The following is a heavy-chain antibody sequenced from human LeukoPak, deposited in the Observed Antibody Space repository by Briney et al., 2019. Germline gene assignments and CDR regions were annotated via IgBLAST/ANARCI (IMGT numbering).Heavy chain of an antibody. CDR2: INHSGST. J-gene: IGHJ4*02. D-gene: IGHD2-15*01. CDR1: GGSFSGYY. V-gene: IGHV4-34*01. Sequence: SETLSLTCAVHGGSFSGYYWSWIRQPTGKGLEWIGEINHSGSTNYNPSLKSRVTISVDTSKNQFSLKLSSVTAADTAVYYCARGLAIRYCSGGSCPYDYWGQGTLVTVSS. CDR3: ARGLAIRYCSGGSCPYDY.